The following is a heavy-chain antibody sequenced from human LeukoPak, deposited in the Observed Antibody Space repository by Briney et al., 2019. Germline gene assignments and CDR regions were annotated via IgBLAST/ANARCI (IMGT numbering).Heavy chain of an antibody. V-gene: IGHV3-7*03. CDR2: IKQDGSEK. CDR3: ARGSGSHTY. CDR1: GFPFSSYA. D-gene: IGHD1-26*01. J-gene: IGHJ4*02. Sequence: GGSLRLSCAASGFPFSSYAMNWVRQAPGKGLEWVANIKQDGSEKYYVDSVKGRFTISRDNAQNSLYLQMNSLRVEDTAVYYCARGSGSHTYWGQGTLVTVSS.